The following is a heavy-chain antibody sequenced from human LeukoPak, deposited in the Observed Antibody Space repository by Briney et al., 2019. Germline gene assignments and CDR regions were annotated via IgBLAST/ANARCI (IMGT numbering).Heavy chain of an antibody. Sequence: SETLSLTCTVSGGSISSSYWSWIRQPPGKGLEWIGYIYYSGSTNYNPSLKSRVTISVDTSKNQFSLKLSSVTAADTAVYYCASSSRFSPFDYWGQGTLVTVSS. CDR3: ASSSRFSPFDY. CDR1: GGSISSSY. J-gene: IGHJ4*02. CDR2: IYYSGST. D-gene: IGHD3-3*01. V-gene: IGHV4-59*01.